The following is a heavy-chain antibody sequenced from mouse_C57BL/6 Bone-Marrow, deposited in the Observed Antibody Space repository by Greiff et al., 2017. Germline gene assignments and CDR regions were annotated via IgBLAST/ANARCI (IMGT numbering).Heavy chain of an antibody. CDR3: ARVHGSSYDYFNY. Sequence: VQLQQPGAELEKPGASVKLSCKASGYTFTSYWMHWVKQRPGQGLEWIGMIHPNSGSTNYNEKFKSKATLTVDKSSSTAYMQLSSLTSEDSAVYYCARVHGSSYDYFNYWGQGTTLTVSS. J-gene: IGHJ2*01. V-gene: IGHV1-64*01. D-gene: IGHD1-1*01. CDR2: IHPNSGST. CDR1: GYTFTSYW.